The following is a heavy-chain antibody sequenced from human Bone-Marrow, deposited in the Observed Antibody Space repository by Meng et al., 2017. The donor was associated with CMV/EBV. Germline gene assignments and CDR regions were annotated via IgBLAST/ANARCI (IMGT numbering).Heavy chain of an antibody. Sequence: SETLSLTCTVPGGSISSYYWSWIRQPPGKGLEWIGYIYYSGSTNYNPSLKSRVTISVDTSKNQFSLKLSSVTAADTAVYYCALSGGYYSGRLGYYFDDWGQGTLVTVSS. CDR3: ALSGGYYSGRLGYYFDD. D-gene: IGHD3-22*01. V-gene: IGHV4-59*12. J-gene: IGHJ4*02. CDR1: GGSISSYY. CDR2: IYYSGST.